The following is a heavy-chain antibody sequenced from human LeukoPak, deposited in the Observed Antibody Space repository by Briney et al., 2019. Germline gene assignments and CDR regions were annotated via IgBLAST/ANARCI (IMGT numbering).Heavy chain of an antibody. J-gene: IGHJ4*02. D-gene: IGHD3-10*01. Sequence: RPSETLSLTCTVSGGSISSSSYYWGWIRQPPGKGLEWIGSIYYSGSTYYNPSLKSRVTISVDTSQNQFSLKLSSVTAADTAVYYCARDGNYYGSGSYYNYWGQGTLVTVSS. V-gene: IGHV4-39*07. CDR1: GGSISSSSYY. CDR3: ARDGNYYGSGSYYNY. CDR2: IYYSGST.